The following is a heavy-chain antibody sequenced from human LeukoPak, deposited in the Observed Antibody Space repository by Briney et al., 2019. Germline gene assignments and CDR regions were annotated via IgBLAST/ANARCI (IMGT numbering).Heavy chain of an antibody. V-gene: IGHV3-48*01. Sequence: GGSLRLSCAASGFTFSSYSMNWVRQAPGKGLEWVSYISSSSSTIYYADSVKGRFTISRDNAKNSLYLQMNSLRAEDTAVYYCARGLGSGRHTFDIWGQGTMATVSS. CDR2: ISSSSSTI. CDR3: ARGLGSGRHTFDI. J-gene: IGHJ3*02. D-gene: IGHD3-10*01. CDR1: GFTFSSYS.